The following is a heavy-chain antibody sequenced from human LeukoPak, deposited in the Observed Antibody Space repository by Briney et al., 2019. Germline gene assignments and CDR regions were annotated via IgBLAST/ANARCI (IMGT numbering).Heavy chain of an antibody. Sequence: PSETLSLTCTVSGGSLSSYYWSWVRQTPGKGLEGIGYIYYSGSTNYNPSLTSRVTISVDTSKNQFSLKLSSVTAADTAVYYCALAEVLRPYGMHVWGKGTTVTVSS. J-gene: IGHJ6*04. D-gene: IGHD3-3*01. CDR1: GGSLSSYY. V-gene: IGHV4-59*01. CDR2: IYYSGST. CDR3: ALAEVLRPYGMHV.